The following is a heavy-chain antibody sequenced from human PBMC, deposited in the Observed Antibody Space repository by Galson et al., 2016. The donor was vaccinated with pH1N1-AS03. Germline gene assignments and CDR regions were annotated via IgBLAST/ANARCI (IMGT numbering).Heavy chain of an antibody. Sequence: QSGAEVKKAGESLTISCKGFGDSFTTYWIIWVRQMPGKGLEWMGRIDPRDSETNYSPSFRGHVTISADKSINTVYLQWSSLKASDSAMYYCARGYSGFGFVYWGQGTLVTVSS. CDR1: GDSFTTYW. CDR2: IDPRDSET. CDR3: ARGYSGFGFVY. V-gene: IGHV5-10-1*01. J-gene: IGHJ4*02. D-gene: IGHD5-12*01.